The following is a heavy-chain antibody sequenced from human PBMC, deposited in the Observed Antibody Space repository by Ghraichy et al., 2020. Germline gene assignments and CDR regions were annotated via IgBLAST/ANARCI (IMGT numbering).Heavy chain of an antibody. D-gene: IGHD5-18*01. CDR3: ARAGRIQLWLLERGPPRKPPQTLDY. CDR1: GGSFSGYY. J-gene: IGHJ4*02. Sequence: SETLSLTCAVYGGSFSGYYWSWIRQPPGKGLEWIGEINHSGSTNYNPSLKSRVTISVDTSKNQFSLKLSSVTAADTAVYYCARAGRIQLWLLERGPPRKPPQTLDYWGQGTLVTVSS. CDR2: INHSGST. V-gene: IGHV4-34*01.